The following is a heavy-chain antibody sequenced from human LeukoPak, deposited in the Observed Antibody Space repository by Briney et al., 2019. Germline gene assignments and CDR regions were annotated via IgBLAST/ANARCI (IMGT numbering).Heavy chain of an antibody. CDR1: GFTFSSYG. CDR3: AKVPAYGDYVSY. J-gene: IGHJ4*02. CDR2: IRYDGSNK. V-gene: IGHV3-30*02. Sequence: GGSLRLSCAASGFTFSSYGMHWVRQAPGKGLEWVAFIRYDGSNKYYADSVKGRFTISRDNSKNTLYLQMNSLGAEDTAVYYCAKVPAYGDYVSYWGQGTLVTVSS. D-gene: IGHD4-17*01.